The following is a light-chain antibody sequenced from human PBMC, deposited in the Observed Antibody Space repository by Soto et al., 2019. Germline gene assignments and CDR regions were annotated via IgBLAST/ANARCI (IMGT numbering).Light chain of an antibody. CDR1: SRDVGNYNF. CDR3: SSYISGSVL. CDR2: DVS. J-gene: IGLJ7*01. V-gene: IGLV2-14*01. Sequence: QSALTQPASVSGSPGQSITVSCTGTSRDVGNYNFVSWYQQHPGKAPKVIIYDVSNRPSGVSDRFSASKSGNTASLTISGLQTEDEAVYFCSSYISGSVLFGGGTQLTVL.